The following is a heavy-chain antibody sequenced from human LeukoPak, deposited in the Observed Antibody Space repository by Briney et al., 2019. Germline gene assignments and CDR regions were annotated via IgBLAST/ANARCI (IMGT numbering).Heavy chain of an antibody. D-gene: IGHD2-2*01. CDR1: GGSISSSSYH. Sequence: SETLSLTCTVSGGSISSSSYHWGWIRQPPGKGLEWIGSMYYSGSTYYNPSLKSRVTVSVDTSKNQFSLNLSSVTAADTAVYYCARISIVVVPAYFDYWGQGTLVTVSS. CDR2: MYYSGST. CDR3: ARISIVVVPAYFDY. J-gene: IGHJ4*02. V-gene: IGHV4-39*01.